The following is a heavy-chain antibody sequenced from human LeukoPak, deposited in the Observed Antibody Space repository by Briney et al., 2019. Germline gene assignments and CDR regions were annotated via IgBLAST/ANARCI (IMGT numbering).Heavy chain of an antibody. CDR1: GFTFSTYA. D-gene: IGHD3-22*01. J-gene: IGHJ4*02. CDR3: AKAPRWGPYDGNDY. Sequence: GGSLRLSCAASGFTFSTYAMSWVRQAPGKGLEWVSGISGRDGSTYYADSVKGRFTISRDISKNTLYLQMNSLRAEDMAVYYCAKAPRWGPYDGNDYWGQGTLVTVSS. CDR2: ISGRDGST. V-gene: IGHV3-23*01.